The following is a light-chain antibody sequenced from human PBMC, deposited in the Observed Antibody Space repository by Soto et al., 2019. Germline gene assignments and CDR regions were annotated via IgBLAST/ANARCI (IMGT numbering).Light chain of an antibody. CDR3: VAFNDAVRTRV. Sequence: QSVLTQPPSLSGTPGQTVTISCFGGKSNIGSSIVHWYQQLPGTAPKHIIYMNNQRPSGVPDRFSASKSGTSASLVISGLRSEDEADYYCVAFNDAVRTRVFGVGIKVALL. CDR2: MNN. V-gene: IGLV1-47*01. J-gene: IGLJ1*01. CDR1: KSNIGSSI.